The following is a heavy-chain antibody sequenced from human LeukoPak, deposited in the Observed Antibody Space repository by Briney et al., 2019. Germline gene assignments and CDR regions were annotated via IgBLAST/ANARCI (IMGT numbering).Heavy chain of an antibody. Sequence: NASETLSLTCTVSGGSISSYYWSWIRQPAGKGLEWIGRIYTSGSTNYNPSLKSRVTMSVDTSKNQFSLKLSSVTAADTAVYYCARRRRGYSGYDRRGYFDYWGQGTLVTVSS. CDR3: ARRRRGYSGYDRRGYFDY. D-gene: IGHD5-12*01. CDR1: GGSISSYY. CDR2: IYTSGST. V-gene: IGHV4-4*07. J-gene: IGHJ4*02.